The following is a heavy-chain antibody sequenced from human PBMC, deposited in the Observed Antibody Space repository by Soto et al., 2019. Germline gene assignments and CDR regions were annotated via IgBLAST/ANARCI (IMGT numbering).Heavy chain of an antibody. V-gene: IGHV3-21*06. J-gene: IGHJ3*02. Sequence: GGSLRLSCAASGFTFSSYSMKWVRQAPGKGLEWVSSISMTSDYIYYINSVEGRFTISRDNAKNSLYLQMNSLRDEDTAAYYCARDYHLLTGYAFDIWGQGTMVTVSS. CDR2: ISMTSDYI. D-gene: IGHD3-9*01. CDR3: ARDYHLLTGYAFDI. CDR1: GFTFSSYS.